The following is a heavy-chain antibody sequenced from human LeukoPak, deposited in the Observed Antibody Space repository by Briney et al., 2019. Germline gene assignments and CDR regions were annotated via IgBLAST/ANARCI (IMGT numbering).Heavy chain of an antibody. Sequence: PGGSLRLSCAASGFTFSNYAMSWVRQAPGKGLEWVAVISYDGSNKYYADSVKGRFTISRDNSKNTLYLQMNSLRAEDTAVYYCARDKYYDSSGYFSYYFDYWGQGTLVTVSS. D-gene: IGHD3-22*01. V-gene: IGHV3-30-3*01. CDR1: GFTFSNYA. CDR2: ISYDGSNK. CDR3: ARDKYYDSSGYFSYYFDY. J-gene: IGHJ4*02.